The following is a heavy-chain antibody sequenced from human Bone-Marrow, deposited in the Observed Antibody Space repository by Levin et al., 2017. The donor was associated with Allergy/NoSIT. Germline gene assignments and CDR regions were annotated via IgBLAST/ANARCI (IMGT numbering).Heavy chain of an antibody. J-gene: IGHJ6*02. D-gene: IGHD4-17*01. V-gene: IGHV1-2*04. CDR3: ARDQAKGPTVTSSGDYYYGMDV. Sequence: ASVKVSCKASGYTFTGYYMHWVRQAPGQGLEWMGWINPNSGGTNYAQKFQGWVTMTRDTSISTAYMELSRLRSDDTAVYYCARDQAKGPTVTSSGDYYYGMDVWGQGTTVTVSS. CDR2: INPNSGGT. CDR1: GYTFTGYY.